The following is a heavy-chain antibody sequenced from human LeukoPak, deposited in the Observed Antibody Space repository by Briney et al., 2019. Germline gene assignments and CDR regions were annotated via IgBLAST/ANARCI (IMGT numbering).Heavy chain of an antibody. Sequence: SETLSLTYTVSGGSISYYYWSWIRQPPGKGLEWIGHIYHSGTTNYNPSFMSRVTMSVDTSKSPFSLKLSSVTAADTAVYYCVRHAATRHNYGMDVWGQGTTVIVSS. D-gene: IGHD6-13*01. CDR3: VRHAATRHNYGMDV. CDR1: GGSISYYY. CDR2: IYHSGTT. J-gene: IGHJ6*02. V-gene: IGHV4-59*08.